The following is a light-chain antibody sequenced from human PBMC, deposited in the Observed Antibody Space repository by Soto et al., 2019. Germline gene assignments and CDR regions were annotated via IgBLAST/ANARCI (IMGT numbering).Light chain of an antibody. CDR1: QGISTY. CDR3: QPSYSTTWT. Sequence: DIKMTQSPSSLSASVGYRFTITCRASQGISTYLNWYLQKPGQAPKLLIYPASSLQSGVPSRFSGSGSETDFTLTISSLQPEDFETYSCQPSYSTTWTCGQGTKVDIK. CDR2: PAS. J-gene: IGKJ1*01. V-gene: IGKV1-39*01.